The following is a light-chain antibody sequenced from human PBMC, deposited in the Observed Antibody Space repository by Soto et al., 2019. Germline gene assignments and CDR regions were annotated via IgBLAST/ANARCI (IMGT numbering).Light chain of an antibody. J-gene: IGLJ2*01. Sequence: QSVLTQPASVSGSPGQSITISCTGISSDLESFNLVSWYQQHPGEAPNLILYEGNKRPSGLSSRFSGSRSGNTASLTISGVLAEDEAEYYCCSHGGGTTYVVFGGGTKVTVL. CDR3: CSHGGGTTYVV. V-gene: IGLV2-23*01. CDR1: SSDLESFNL. CDR2: EGN.